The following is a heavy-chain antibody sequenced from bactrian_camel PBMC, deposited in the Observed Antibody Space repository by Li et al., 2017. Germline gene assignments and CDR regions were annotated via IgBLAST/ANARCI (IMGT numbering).Heavy chain of an antibody. Sequence: QLVESGGGLVQPGGSLRLSCVASGFTFSSYWMYWVRQAPGKGLEWVSTINSGGGTTYYADSVKGRFTISRDNAKNMVYLQMNSLKIEDTAAYYCVRDRGDYGWNFGYWGQGTQVTVS. D-gene: IGHD5*01. CDR1: GFTFSSYW. J-gene: IGHJ6*01. V-gene: IGHV3S25*01. CDR3: VRDRGDYGWNFGY. CDR2: INSGGGTT.